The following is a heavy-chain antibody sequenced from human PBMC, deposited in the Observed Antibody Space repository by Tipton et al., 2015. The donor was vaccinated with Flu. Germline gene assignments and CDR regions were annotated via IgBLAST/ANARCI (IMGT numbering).Heavy chain of an antibody. CDR3: ARGSGSGTFVVFEF. Sequence: TLSLTCTVSGGSLSSFYWTWIRQPAGKELQWIGRVYSSGTTYFNPSLKSRLTMSVDASKNQVYMTLKSVTAADTAVYYCARGSGSGTFVVFEFWGEGKLVTVSS. J-gene: IGHJ4*02. V-gene: IGHV4-4*07. D-gene: IGHD3-10*01. CDR2: VYSSGTT. CDR1: GGSLSSFY.